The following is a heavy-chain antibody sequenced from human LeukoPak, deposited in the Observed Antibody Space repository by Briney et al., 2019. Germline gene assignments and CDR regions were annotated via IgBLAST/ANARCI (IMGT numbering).Heavy chain of an antibody. CDR1: GYTLTSYD. CDR2: IIPIVGIA. CDR3: ARDGEMATIYFDY. J-gene: IGHJ4*02. D-gene: IGHD5-24*01. Sequence: SVKVSCKASGYTLTSYDINWVRQATGQGLKWMGTIIPIVGIANYAQKFQGRVTITADKSTSTAYMELSSLRSEDTAVYYCARDGEMATIYFDYWGQGTLVTVSS. V-gene: IGHV1-69*04.